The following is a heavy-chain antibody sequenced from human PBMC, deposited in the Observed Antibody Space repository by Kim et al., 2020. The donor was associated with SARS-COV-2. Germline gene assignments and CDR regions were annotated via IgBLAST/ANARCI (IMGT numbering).Heavy chain of an antibody. CDR3: ARGMSAVTTQGDYFDY. CDR2: MYYRGSS. V-gene: IGHV4-31*03. Sequence: SETLSLTCSVSGGSITRGSYYWSWIRQHPVKGLEWIGYMYYRGSSNYNPSLKRRVTISVDTSKNQFSLSLNSVTAADTAVYFCARGMSAVTTQGDYFDYWGQGTLVTVSS. J-gene: IGHJ4*02. CDR1: GGSITRGSYY. D-gene: IGHD4-17*01.